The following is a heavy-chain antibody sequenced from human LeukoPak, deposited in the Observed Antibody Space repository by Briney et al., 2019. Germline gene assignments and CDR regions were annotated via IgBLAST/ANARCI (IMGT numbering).Heavy chain of an antibody. V-gene: IGHV3-11*01. Sequence: GGSLRLSCAASGFTFSDYYMSWIRQAPGKGLEWVSYISSSGSTIYYADSVKGRFTISRDNAKNSLYLQMNSLRAEDTAVYYCARVTYKSPSLYYYYMDVWGKGTTVTVSS. J-gene: IGHJ6*03. CDR1: GFTFSDYY. CDR3: ARVTYKSPSLYYYYMDV. CDR2: ISSSGSTI. D-gene: IGHD1-14*01.